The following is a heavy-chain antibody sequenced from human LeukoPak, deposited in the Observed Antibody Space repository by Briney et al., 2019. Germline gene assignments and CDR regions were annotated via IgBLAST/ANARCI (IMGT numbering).Heavy chain of an antibody. CDR3: ARGRWSSGWFDY. D-gene: IGHD6-19*01. Sequence: SETLSLTCTVSGGSISSYYWNWIRQPPGKGLEWIGYIYYSGSTNYNPSLKSRVTISVDTSKNQFSLKLSSVTAADTAVYYCARGRWSSGWFDYWGQGTLVTVST. CDR2: IYYSGST. V-gene: IGHV4-59*01. J-gene: IGHJ4*02. CDR1: GGSISSYY.